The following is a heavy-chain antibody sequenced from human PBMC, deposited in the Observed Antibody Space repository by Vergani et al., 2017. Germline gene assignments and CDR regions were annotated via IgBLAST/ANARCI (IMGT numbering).Heavy chain of an antibody. CDR3: AKGGPNLGSGGLYFCFHY. Sequence: QVQLVESGGGVVQPGRSLRLSCAASGFTFSSYGMHWVRQAPGKGLEWVAVIWYDGSNKYYADSVRGRFTISRDDSKNTLYLQMNSLTTEDTAMYYCAKGGPNLGSGGLYFCFHYWGQGTRVTVSS. J-gene: IGHJ4*02. CDR2: IWYDGSNK. V-gene: IGHV3-33*06. D-gene: IGHD3-10*01. CDR1: GFTFSSYG.